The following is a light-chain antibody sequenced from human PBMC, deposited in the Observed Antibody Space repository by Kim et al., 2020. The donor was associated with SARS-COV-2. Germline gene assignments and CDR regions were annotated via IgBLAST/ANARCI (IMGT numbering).Light chain of an antibody. Sequence: DIQMTQSPSSLSASIGDRVTITCRASQGISSWLAWYQQKPEKSPKCLIYAASSLQSGVPSRFSGSGSGTDFTLTISSLQPEDFATYYCQQYDSYPRTFGQGTKVDIK. CDR1: QGISSW. CDR2: AAS. J-gene: IGKJ1*01. CDR3: QQYDSYPRT. V-gene: IGKV1D-16*01.